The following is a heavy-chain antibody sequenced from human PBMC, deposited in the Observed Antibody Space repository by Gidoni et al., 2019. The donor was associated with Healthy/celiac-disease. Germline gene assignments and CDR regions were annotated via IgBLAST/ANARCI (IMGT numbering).Heavy chain of an antibody. CDR2: MYYSGST. Sequence: QLQLQESGPGLVKPSETLSLTCTVSGGSISSSSYNRGWIRPPPGKGLEWIGTMYYSGSTSYNPSLKSRGTISVDTSKNQFSLKLSSVTAADTAVYYCASSSLLWFGEFSPGFDYWGQGTLVTVSS. CDR3: ASSSLLWFGEFSPGFDY. CDR1: GGSISSSSYN. V-gene: IGHV4-39*01. D-gene: IGHD3-10*01. J-gene: IGHJ4*02.